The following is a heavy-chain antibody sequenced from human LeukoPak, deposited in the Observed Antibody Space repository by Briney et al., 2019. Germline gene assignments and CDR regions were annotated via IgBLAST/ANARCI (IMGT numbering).Heavy chain of an antibody. J-gene: IGHJ4*02. CDR2: IFPSNSNN. D-gene: IGHD3-22*01. Sequence: GESLKISCKASGYSFTTYWIGWVRQMPGKGLEWMGIIFPSNSNNRYSPSFEGQVTISADKSISTAYLQWSSLKASDTAMYYCARFDSSGSPFDYWGQGTLVTVSS. CDR1: GYSFTTYW. V-gene: IGHV5-51*01. CDR3: ARFDSSGSPFDY.